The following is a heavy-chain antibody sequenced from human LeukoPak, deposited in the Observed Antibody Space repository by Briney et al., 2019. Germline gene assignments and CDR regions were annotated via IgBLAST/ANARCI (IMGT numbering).Heavy chain of an antibody. Sequence: GSLRLSCAASGFTFSSYGMHWVRQAPGKGLEWVAVISYDGSNKYYADSVKGRFTISRDNSKNTLYLQMNSLRAEDTAVYYCAKDGGNYDILTGYGDVWGQGTTVTVSS. D-gene: IGHD3-9*01. CDR3: AKDGGNYDILTGYGDV. CDR1: GFTFSSYG. V-gene: IGHV3-30*18. J-gene: IGHJ6*02. CDR2: ISYDGSNK.